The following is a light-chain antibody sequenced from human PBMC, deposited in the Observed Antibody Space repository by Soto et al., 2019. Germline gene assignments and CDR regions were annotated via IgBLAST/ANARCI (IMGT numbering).Light chain of an antibody. CDR1: QSVSGS. Sequence: EIVMRQSPATLSVSPGDGATLSCRASQSVSGSLAWYQQKPGQAPSLLIYGASTRATGTPSRFSASGSGTEFSLTISSLQSEDFAVYYCQQYNNWPLTFGGGTKVEIK. CDR2: GAS. J-gene: IGKJ4*01. CDR3: QQYNNWPLT. V-gene: IGKV3-15*01.